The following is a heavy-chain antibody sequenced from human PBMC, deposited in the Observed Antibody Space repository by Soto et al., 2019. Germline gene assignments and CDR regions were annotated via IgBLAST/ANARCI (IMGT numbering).Heavy chain of an antibody. V-gene: IGHV1-8*01. Sequence: QVQLVQSGAEVKKPGASVKVSCKASGYTFTSYDINWVRQATGQGLEWMGWMNPNSGNTGYAPQCQGRVTMTRNTSISTAYMELSSMRYEDTAVYYGARGRFVLMVYAISGWFDPWGQGTLVTVSS. CDR1: GYTFTSYD. D-gene: IGHD2-8*01. CDR3: ARGRFVLMVYAISGWFDP. CDR2: MNPNSGNT. J-gene: IGHJ5*02.